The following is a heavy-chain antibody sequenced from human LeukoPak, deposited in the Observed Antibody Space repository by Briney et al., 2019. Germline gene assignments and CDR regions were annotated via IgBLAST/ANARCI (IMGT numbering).Heavy chain of an antibody. CDR3: ARYMSSSWHPSSLDGDYFDY. D-gene: IGHD6-13*01. CDR1: GGSISSSSYY. V-gene: IGHV4-39*07. Sequence: SETLSLTCTVSGGSISSSSYYWGWIRQPPGKGLEWIGEIYHSGSTNYNPSLKSRVTISVDKSKNQFSLKLSSVTAADTAVYYCARYMSSSWHPSSLDGDYFDYWGQGTLVTVSS. J-gene: IGHJ4*02. CDR2: IYHSGST.